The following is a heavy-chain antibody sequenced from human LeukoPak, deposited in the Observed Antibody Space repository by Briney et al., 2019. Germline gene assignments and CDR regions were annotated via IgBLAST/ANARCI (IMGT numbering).Heavy chain of an antibody. CDR2: MYYSGST. V-gene: IGHV4-39*07. Sequence: SETLSLTCTVSGGSISSSTCYWGWIRQPPGKGLEWIGSMYYSGSTYYNPSLKSRVTMSVDTSKNQFSLKLSSVTAADTAVYYCARDYRLTQLQHWGQGTLITVSS. CDR3: ARDYRLTQLQH. CDR1: GGSISSSTCY. J-gene: IGHJ1*01. D-gene: IGHD1-26*01.